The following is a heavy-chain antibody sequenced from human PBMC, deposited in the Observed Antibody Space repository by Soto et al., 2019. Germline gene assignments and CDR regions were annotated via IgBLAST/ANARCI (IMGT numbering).Heavy chain of an antibody. V-gene: IGHV3-74*01. CDR1: YLGCC. Sequence: YLGCCLIWINKNTGKGPVWVSRINSDGSNTGYADSVKGRFTISRDNAKNTLYLQMNSLRAEDTAVYHCARGTPRAPPTSRYGMDVWGQGTTVTVSS. CDR2: INSDGSNT. CDR3: ARGTPRAPPTSRYGMDV. J-gene: IGHJ6*02.